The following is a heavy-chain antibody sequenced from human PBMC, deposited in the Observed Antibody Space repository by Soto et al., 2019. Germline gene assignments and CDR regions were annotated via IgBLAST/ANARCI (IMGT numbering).Heavy chain of an antibody. D-gene: IGHD6-6*01. J-gene: IGHJ6*02. CDR1: GYSFTSYW. V-gene: IGHV5-51*01. CDR3: ASLKEGYSSSYENYYYYYGMDV. Sequence: PGESLKISCKGSGYSFTSYWIGWVRQMPGKGLEWMGIIYPGDSDTRYSPSFQGQVTISADKSISTAYLQWSSLKASDTAMYYCASLKEGYSSSYENYYYYYGMDVWGQGTTVTVSS. CDR2: IYPGDSDT.